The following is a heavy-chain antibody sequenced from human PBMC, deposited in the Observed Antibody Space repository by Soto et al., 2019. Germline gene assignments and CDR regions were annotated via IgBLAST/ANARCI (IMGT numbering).Heavy chain of an antibody. J-gene: IGHJ4*02. V-gene: IGHV4-39*01. CDR3: ANLYGDYVSY. Sequence: QLQLQESGPGLVKPSETLSLTCTVSGGSIGPTSYYWGWIRQPPGKGLEWIGTIFYSGSTYYNPFLKSRVTISVDTPKNQFSLRLTSVTAADTAVYYCANLYGDYVSYWGQGTLVTVSS. CDR1: GGSIGPTSYY. CDR2: IFYSGST. D-gene: IGHD4-17*01.